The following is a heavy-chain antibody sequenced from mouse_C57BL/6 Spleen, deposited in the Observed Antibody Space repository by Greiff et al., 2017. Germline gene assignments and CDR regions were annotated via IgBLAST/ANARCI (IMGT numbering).Heavy chain of an antibody. CDR2: IDPTDSET. D-gene: IGHD2-1*01. CDR1: GYTFTSYC. V-gene: IGHV1-52*01. CDR3: ARGPYGNYPYFDY. Sequence: VQLQQSGAELVRPGSSVKLSCKASGYTFTSYCMHWVKQRPIQGLEWIGNIDPTDSETHYNQKFKDKATLTVDKSSSTAYMQLSSLTAEDSAVYYCARGPYGNYPYFDYWGKGTTLTVSS. J-gene: IGHJ2*01.